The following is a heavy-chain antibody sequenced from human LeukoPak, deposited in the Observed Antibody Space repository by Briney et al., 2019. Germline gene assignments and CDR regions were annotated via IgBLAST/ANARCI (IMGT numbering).Heavy chain of an antibody. CDR2: ISWNSGSI. V-gene: IGHV3-9*01. Sequence: PGGSLRLSCAASGFTFDDYAMHWVRQAPGKGLEWVSGISWNSGSIGYADSVKGRFTISRDNAKNSLYLQMNSLRAEDTAVYYCARLGSSLYFDYWGQGTLVTVSS. CDR1: GFTFDDYA. D-gene: IGHD1-26*01. CDR3: ARLGSSLYFDY. J-gene: IGHJ4*02.